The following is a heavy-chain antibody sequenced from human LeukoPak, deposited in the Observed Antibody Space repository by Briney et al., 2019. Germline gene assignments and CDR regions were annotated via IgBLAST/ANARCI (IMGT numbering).Heavy chain of an antibody. J-gene: IGHJ6*02. D-gene: IGHD3-10*01. V-gene: IGHV1-18*01. CDR3: ARDEAITMVRGVIKYYYYGMDV. Sequence: ASVKVSCTASGYTFTSYGISWVRQAPGQGLEWMGWISAYNGNTNYTQKIQGSTTMSTDTSTSTAYMELRSLRSDDTAVYYCARDEAITMVRGVIKYYYYGMDVWGQGTTVTVSS. CDR1: GYTFTSYG. CDR2: ISAYNGNT.